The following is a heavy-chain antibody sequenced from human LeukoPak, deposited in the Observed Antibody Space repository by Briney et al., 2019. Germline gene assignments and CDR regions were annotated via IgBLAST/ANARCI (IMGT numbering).Heavy chain of an antibody. J-gene: IGHJ3*02. CDR2: IDPSSNYI. Sequence: PGGSLRLSCAASGFTFSSYSMNWVRQAPGKGLEWVSSIDPSSNYIYYADSMRGRFAVSRDNAMNSVYLQMNSLRAEDTAVYYCARVHCGGGACYQRNDAFEIWGQGTMVTVSS. V-gene: IGHV3-21*01. CDR1: GFTFSSYS. CDR3: ARVHCGGGACYQRNDAFEI. D-gene: IGHD2-21*02.